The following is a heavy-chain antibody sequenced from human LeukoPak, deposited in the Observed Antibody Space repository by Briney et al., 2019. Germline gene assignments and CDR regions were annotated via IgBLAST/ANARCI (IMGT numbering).Heavy chain of an antibody. J-gene: IGHJ6*03. CDR3: ARDATTELGTVYMDV. D-gene: IGHD4-17*01. V-gene: IGHV3-30*03. CDR1: EFTFSRYG. Sequence: GRSLRLSCAASEFTFSRYGMHWVRQAPGKGLEWVAVISYDGSNKYYGDSVKGRFTISRDNSKNTLYLQMNSLRVEDTAVYYCARDATTELGTVYMDVWGKGTTVTISS. CDR2: ISYDGSNK.